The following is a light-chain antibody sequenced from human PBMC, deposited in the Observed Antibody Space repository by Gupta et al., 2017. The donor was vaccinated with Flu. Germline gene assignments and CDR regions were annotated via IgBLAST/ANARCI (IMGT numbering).Light chain of an antibody. V-gene: IGKV3-15*01. CDR3: QQYNNWPRT. CDR1: QSVSSN. J-gene: IGKJ2*01. CDR2: GAS. Sequence: EIVMTQSPATLSVSPGDRATLSCEASQSVSSNLAWYQQKPGQGPRLLIYGASTRAPGIPAKFSGSGSGTEFILNISSLQSEDFAVYYCQQYNNWPRTFGQGTKLEIK.